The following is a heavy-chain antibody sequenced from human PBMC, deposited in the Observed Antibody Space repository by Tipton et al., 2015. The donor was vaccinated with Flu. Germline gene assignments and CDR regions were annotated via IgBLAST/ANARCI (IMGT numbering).Heavy chain of an antibody. CDR3: ARVAPVGIFGVVPPYRYFDL. J-gene: IGHJ2*01. V-gene: IGHV4-39*07. CDR1: GGSISSSSYY. D-gene: IGHD3-3*01. Sequence: TLSLTCTVSGGSISSSSYYWGWIRQPPGKGLEWIGSIYYSGSTYYNPSLKSRVTISVDTSKNQFSLKLSSVTAADTAVYYCARVAPVGIFGVVPPYRYFDLWGRGTLVTVSS. CDR2: IYYSGST.